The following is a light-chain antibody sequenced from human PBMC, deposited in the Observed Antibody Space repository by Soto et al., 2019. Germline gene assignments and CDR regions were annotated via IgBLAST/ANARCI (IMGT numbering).Light chain of an antibody. Sequence: DIQLTQSPSSLSASVGETVTITCRSSRTISSSLNWFQHKPGKAPNLLIYAASNLQRGVPSRFSGSGSETDFTLTISSLQPEDFATYYCHHSYMNPETFGPGTRVDFK. CDR1: RTISSS. J-gene: IGKJ3*01. CDR2: AAS. CDR3: HHSYMNPET. V-gene: IGKV1-39*01.